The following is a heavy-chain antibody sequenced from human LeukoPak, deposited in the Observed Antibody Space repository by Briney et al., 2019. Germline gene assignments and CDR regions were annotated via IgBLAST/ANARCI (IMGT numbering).Heavy chain of an antibody. CDR3: AKDPYYSSGWYYFDY. CDR1: GFTFSSYG. V-gene: IGHV3-30*18. D-gene: IGHD6-19*01. J-gene: IGHJ4*02. CDR2: ISYDGSNK. Sequence: PGGSLRLSCAASGFTFSSYGMRWVRQAPGKGLEWVAVISYDGSNKYYADSVKGRFTISRDNSKNTLYLQMNSLRAEDTAVYYCAKDPYYSSGWYYFDYWGQGTLVTVSS.